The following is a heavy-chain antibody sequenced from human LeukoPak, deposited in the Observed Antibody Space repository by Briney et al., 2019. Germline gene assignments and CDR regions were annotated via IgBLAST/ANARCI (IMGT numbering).Heavy chain of an antibody. V-gene: IGHV3-53*01. CDR2: LYSGDST. J-gene: IGHJ2*01. CDR3: ARVGDHYHWFLDV. CDR1: GFSVGTNY. D-gene: IGHD3-9*01. Sequence: GGSLRLSCAASGFSVGTNYMNWVRQAPGKGLEWVSILYSGDSTYYADSVKGRFIVSRDNPKNTLYLQMSALRVEDTAVYYCARVGDHYHWFLDVWGRGTLVTVSS.